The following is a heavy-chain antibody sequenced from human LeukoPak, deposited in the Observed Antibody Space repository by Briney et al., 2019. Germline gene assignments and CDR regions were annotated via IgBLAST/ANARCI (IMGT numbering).Heavy chain of an antibody. CDR1: GFTFSSYG. D-gene: IGHD6-13*01. V-gene: IGHV3-30*18. J-gene: IGHJ4*02. CDR2: ISYDGSNK. Sequence: GRSLRLSCAASGFTFSSYGMHWVRQAPGKGLEWVAVISYDGSNKYYADSVKGRFTISRDNSKNTLYLQMNSLRAEDTAVYYCAKASGLAAAGNFDYWGQGTLVTVSS. CDR3: AKASGLAAAGNFDY.